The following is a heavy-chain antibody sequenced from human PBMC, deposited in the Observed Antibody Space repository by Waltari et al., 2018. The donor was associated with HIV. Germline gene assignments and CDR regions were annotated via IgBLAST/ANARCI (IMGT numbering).Heavy chain of an antibody. CDR3: ARSRHHFGATNYYGSGWFFDS. CDR2: VADTGDA. Sequence: QVQLQESGPGLVKPSETLTLTCSVSGVGVGSGGYAWSWVRQAPEGDLEWIGYVADTGDAPNSPALASRTFILIDKSKNPFTLRLHSLTAADTAFYYCARSRHHFGATNYYGSGWFFDSWGPGLFVTVSS. J-gene: IGHJ4*02. V-gene: IGHV4-31*02. D-gene: IGHD3-22*01. CDR1: GVGVGSGGYA.